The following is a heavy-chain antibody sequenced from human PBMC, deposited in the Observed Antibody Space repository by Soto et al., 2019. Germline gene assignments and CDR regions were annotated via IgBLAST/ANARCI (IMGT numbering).Heavy chain of an antibody. Sequence: SETLSLTCTVSGGSISSGGYYWSWIRQHPGKGLEWIGYIYYSGSTYYNPSLKSRVTISVDTSKNQFSLKLNSVTAADTAVYYCAIHGSGIYYNGYWGQGILVTVSS. CDR2: IYYSGST. CDR1: GGSISSGGYY. J-gene: IGHJ4*02. CDR3: AIHGSGIYYNGY. V-gene: IGHV4-31*03. D-gene: IGHD3-10*01.